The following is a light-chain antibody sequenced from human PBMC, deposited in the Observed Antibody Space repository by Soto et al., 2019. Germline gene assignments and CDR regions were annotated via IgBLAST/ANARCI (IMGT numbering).Light chain of an antibody. J-gene: IGKJ1*01. CDR3: QHYNSYSEA. CDR1: QTISSW. V-gene: IGKV1-5*03. Sequence: DIQMTQSPSTLSGSVGDRVTITCRASQTISSWLAWYKQKPGKAPNLLIYKASTLKSGVPSRFSGSGSGTEFTLTISSLQPDDFATYDCQHYNSYSEAFGQGTKVELK. CDR2: KAS.